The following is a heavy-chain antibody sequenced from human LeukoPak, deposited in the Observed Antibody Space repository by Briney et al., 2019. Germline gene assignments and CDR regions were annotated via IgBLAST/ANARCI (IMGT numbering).Heavy chain of an antibody. D-gene: IGHD6-13*01. CDR1: GFTLSSYA. J-gene: IGHJ6*04. V-gene: IGHV3-23*01. Sequence: GGSLRLSCAASGFTLSSYAMSWVRQAPGKGLEWVSAISGSGGSTYYADSVKGRFTISRDNSKNSLYLQMNSLRAEDTALYYCARAAAGPYYYYYYGMDVWGKGTTVTVSS. CDR3: ARAAAGPYYYYYYGMDV. CDR2: ISGSGGST.